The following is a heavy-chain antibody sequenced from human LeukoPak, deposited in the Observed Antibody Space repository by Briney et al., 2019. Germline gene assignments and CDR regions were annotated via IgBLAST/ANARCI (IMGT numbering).Heavy chain of an antibody. J-gene: IGHJ5*02. V-gene: IGHV3-23*01. CDR1: GLNFTNYA. CDR2: ISSSGGST. D-gene: IGHD2-21*02. Sequence: GGSLRLSCAASGLNFTNYAMNWVRQAPGRGLEWVSLISSSGGSTYYAGSVKGRFTISRDNSKNTLYLQMNSLRAEDTAIYYCAKDGPTAIPSWFDPWGQGTLVTVSS. CDR3: AKDGPTAIPSWFDP.